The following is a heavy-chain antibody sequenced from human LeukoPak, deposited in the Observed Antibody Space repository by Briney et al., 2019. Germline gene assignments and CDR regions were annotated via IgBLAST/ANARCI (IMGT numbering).Heavy chain of an antibody. CDR3: AKGLLGTYAFDI. D-gene: IGHD7-27*01. Sequence: GGSLRLSCAASGFTFSSYAMSWVRQAPGKGLEWVPSISGSGDNTYYADSVKGRFTISRDNSKNTLYLQMNSLRAEDTAVYYCAKGLLGTYAFDIWGQGTMVTVSS. CDR2: ISGSGDNT. CDR1: GFTFSSYA. V-gene: IGHV3-23*01. J-gene: IGHJ3*02.